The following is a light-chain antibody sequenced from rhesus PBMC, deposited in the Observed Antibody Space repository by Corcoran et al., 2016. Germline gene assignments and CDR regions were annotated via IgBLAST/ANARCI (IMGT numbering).Light chain of an antibody. CDR3: HQYISAPPYS. CDR2: KAA. CDR1: QGISSW. V-gene: IGKV1-21*01. J-gene: IGKJ2*01. Sequence: DIQMTQSPSSLSASVGDRVTITCRASQGISSWLAWYQQKPGKAPKLLFYKAASLQSGGPSRVSGSGSGTDFTLPINSLQPEDFATYSCHQYISAPPYSFGQGTKVEIK.